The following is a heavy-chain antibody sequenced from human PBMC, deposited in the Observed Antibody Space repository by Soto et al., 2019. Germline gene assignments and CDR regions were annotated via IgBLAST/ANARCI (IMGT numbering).Heavy chain of an antibody. CDR3: ARGNRRVLRWGESSWFDP. CDR2: IRPYNGNT. J-gene: IGHJ5*02. D-gene: IGHD3-10*01. V-gene: IGHV1-18*01. CDR1: GYTFTSYG. Sequence: GASVKVSCKASGYTFTSYGIRLVRPAPGKGLEWMGWIRPYNGNTNCAQKLRCRVTMTADTSTTTAYMERRSLRSDDTAVYYCARGNRRVLRWGESSWFDPWGQGTLVTVSS.